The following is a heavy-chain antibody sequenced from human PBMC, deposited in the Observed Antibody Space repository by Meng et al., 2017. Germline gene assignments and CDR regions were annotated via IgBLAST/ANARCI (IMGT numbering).Heavy chain of an antibody. Sequence: SVKVSCKASGGTFSSYAISWVRQAPGQGLEWMGGLIPIFGTANYAQKFQGRVTITADKSTSTAYMELSSLRSEDTAVYYCARDNGYYYDSSGHGDYYYGMDVWGQGTTVTVSS. V-gene: IGHV1-69*06. CDR3: ARDNGYYYDSSGHGDYYYGMDV. CDR1: GGTFSSYA. D-gene: IGHD3-22*01. CDR2: LIPIFGTA. J-gene: IGHJ6*02.